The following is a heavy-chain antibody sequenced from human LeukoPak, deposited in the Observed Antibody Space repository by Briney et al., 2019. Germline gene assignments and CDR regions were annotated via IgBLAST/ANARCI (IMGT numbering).Heavy chain of an antibody. D-gene: IGHD2-8*01. CDR1: GFTFSTYS. CDR3: ASNLRTNGIWHWFVR. J-gene: IGHJ5*02. Sequence: GGSLRLSCAASGFTFSTYSMNWVRQAPGKGLEWVSSISSNSNYIYYSDSVKGPFTISRDNAKNSLYLQMNSLRGEDTGVYYCASNLRTNGIWHWFVRWGQGTLVSVCS. CDR2: ISSNSNYI. V-gene: IGHV3-21*06.